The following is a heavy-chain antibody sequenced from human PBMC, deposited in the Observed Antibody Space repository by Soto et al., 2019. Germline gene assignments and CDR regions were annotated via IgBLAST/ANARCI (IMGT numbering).Heavy chain of an antibody. CDR1: GGSISSSNW. J-gene: IGHJ5*02. Sequence: PXATLSLTCAVSGGSISSSNWWHWFRQPPGKGLEWIGEIHHSGTTNYNPSLKSRVAISVDKSKNQFSLKLNSVTAADTAVYYCARVSKYCSGTSCYLDPWGQGTLVTVSS. D-gene: IGHD2-2*01. V-gene: IGHV4-4*02. CDR2: IHHSGTT. CDR3: ARVSKYCSGTSCYLDP.